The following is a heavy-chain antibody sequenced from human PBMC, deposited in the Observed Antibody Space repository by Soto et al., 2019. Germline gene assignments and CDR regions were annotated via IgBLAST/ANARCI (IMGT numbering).Heavy chain of an antibody. CDR2: IGPSSSYT. V-gene: IGHV3-11*05. D-gene: IGHD3-3*01. Sequence: PGGSLRLSCAASGFTFSDYYMSWIRQAPGKGLEWVSYIGPSSSYTNYADSVKGRFTISRDNTKNSLYLQMNSLRAEDTAVYYCAKGTTIFGVVTLFDYWGQGTLVTVSS. J-gene: IGHJ4*02. CDR1: GFTFSDYY. CDR3: AKGTTIFGVVTLFDY.